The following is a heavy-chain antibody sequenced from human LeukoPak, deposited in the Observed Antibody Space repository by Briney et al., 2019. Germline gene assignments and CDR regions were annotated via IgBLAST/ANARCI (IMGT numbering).Heavy chain of an antibody. D-gene: IGHD2-2*01. V-gene: IGHV1-2*02. CDR3: ARGRDKTTSPAIDY. CDR1: GYTFSGYY. J-gene: IGHJ4*02. CDR2: ISPKSGDT. Sequence: ASVKVSCKASGYTFSGYYMHWVRQAPGQGHEWMGWISPKSGDTNYAQNFQGRVTMTRDTSISTAYMELSRLTSDDTAVYYCARGRDKTTSPAIDYWGQGTLVTVSS.